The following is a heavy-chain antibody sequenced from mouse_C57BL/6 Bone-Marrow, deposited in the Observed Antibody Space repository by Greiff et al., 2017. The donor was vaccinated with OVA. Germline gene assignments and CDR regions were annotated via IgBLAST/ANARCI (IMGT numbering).Heavy chain of an antibody. D-gene: IGHD1-1*01. J-gene: IGHJ3*01. Sequence: LVRPGTSVKVSCQASGYAFTNYLIEWVKQRPGQGLEWIGVINPGSGGTNYNEKFKGKATLTADKSSSTAYMQLSSLTSEDSAVYFCARDYGMGFAYWGQGTLVTVSA. V-gene: IGHV1-54*01. CDR1: GYAFTNYL. CDR2: INPGSGGT. CDR3: ARDYGMGFAY.